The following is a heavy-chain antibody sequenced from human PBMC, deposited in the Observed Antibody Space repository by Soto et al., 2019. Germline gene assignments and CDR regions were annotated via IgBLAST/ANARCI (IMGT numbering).Heavy chain of an antibody. Sequence: GGSLRLSCAASGFTFSSYGMHWVRQAPGKGLEWVAVIWYDGSNKYYADSVKGRFTISRDNSKNTLYLQMNSLRAEDTAAYYCAKGPAIVLVPAAMNYYYGMDVWGQGTTVTVSS. D-gene: IGHD2-2*01. CDR1: GFTFSSYG. J-gene: IGHJ6*02. V-gene: IGHV3-30*02. CDR2: IWYDGSNK. CDR3: AKGPAIVLVPAAMNYYYGMDV.